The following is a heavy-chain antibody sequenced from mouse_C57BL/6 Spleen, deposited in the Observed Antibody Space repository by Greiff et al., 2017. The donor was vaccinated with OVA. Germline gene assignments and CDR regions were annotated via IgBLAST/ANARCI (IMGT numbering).Heavy chain of an antibody. CDR3: ASGEAGRGDFDY. Sequence: VQLQQPGAELVMPGASVKLSCKASGYTFTSYWMHWVKQRPGQGLEWIGEINPSNSYTNYNQKFKGKSTVTVAKSSSTAYMQLSSLTSEDAAVDYCASGEAGRGDFDYWGQGTTLTVSS. D-gene: IGHD3-3*01. V-gene: IGHV1-69*01. CDR2: INPSNSYT. J-gene: IGHJ2*01. CDR1: GYTFTSYW.